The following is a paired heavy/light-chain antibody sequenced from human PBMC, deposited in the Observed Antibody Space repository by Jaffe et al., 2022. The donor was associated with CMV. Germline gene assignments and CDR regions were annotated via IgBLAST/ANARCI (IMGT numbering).Light chain of an antibody. J-gene: IGLJ2*01. CDR1: INDIGGYDY. Sequence: QSALTQPASVSGSPGQSITISCTGTINDIGGYDYVSWYQQHPGKVPKLIIYDVNNRPSGVSNRFSASKSGNTASLTISGLQAEDEADYYCNSYSSGSTDVIFGGGTKLTVL. CDR3: NSYSSGSTDVI. CDR2: DVN. V-gene: IGLV2-14*03.
Heavy chain of an antibody. Sequence: QVQLVESGGGLVKPGGSLRLSCAASAFTFSDYYMTWIRQAPGKGLEWISYIAKSGDYANYAESVKGRFTISRDNAKNSLVLQMNSLRVEDTAIYYCARADNNSGRHYYLDVWGKGTTVTVSS. J-gene: IGHJ6*03. CDR1: AFTFSDYY. V-gene: IGHV3-11*06. CDR3: ARADNNSGRHYYLDV. D-gene: IGHD6-25*01. CDR2: IAKSGDYA.